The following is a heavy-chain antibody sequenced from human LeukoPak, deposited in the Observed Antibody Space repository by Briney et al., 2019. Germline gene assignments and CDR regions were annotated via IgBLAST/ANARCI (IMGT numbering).Heavy chain of an antibody. J-gene: IGHJ4*02. CDR3: AREAGYRYFDY. CDR2: ISYDGSNK. Sequence: GGSLRLSRAASGFTFSSYGMHWVRQAPGKGLEWVAVISYDGSNKYYADSVKGRFSISRDNSKNTLYLQMNSLRAEDTAVYYCAREAGYRYFDYWGQGTLVTVSS. CDR1: GFTFSSYG. V-gene: IGHV3-30*03. D-gene: IGHD5-12*01.